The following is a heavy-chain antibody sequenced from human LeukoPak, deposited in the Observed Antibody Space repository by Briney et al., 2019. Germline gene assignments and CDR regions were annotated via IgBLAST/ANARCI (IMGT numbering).Heavy chain of an antibody. D-gene: IGHD3-22*01. J-gene: IGHJ4*02. CDR2: IIPILGIA. CDR3: AREVSYDYDSSGYYDYFDY. Sequence: GSSVKLSCKASGGTFSSYAISWVRQAPGQGLEWMGRIIPILGIANYAQKFQGRVTITADKSTSTAYMELSSLRSEDTAVYYCAREVSYDYDSSGYYDYFDYWGQGTLVTVSS. V-gene: IGHV1-69*04. CDR1: GGTFSSYA.